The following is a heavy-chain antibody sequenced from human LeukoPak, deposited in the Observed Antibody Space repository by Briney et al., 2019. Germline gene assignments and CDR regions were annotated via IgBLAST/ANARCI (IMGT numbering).Heavy chain of an antibody. CDR3: AREGYQLLTAFDY. Sequence: PGGSLRLSCAASGFTFSSYAMHWVRQAPGKGLEWVAVISYDGSNKYYADSVKGRFTISRDNSKNTLYLQMNSLRAEDTAVYYCAREGYQLLTAFDYWGQGTLVTVSS. CDR2: ISYDGSNK. D-gene: IGHD2-2*01. J-gene: IGHJ4*02. V-gene: IGHV3-30-3*01. CDR1: GFTFSSYA.